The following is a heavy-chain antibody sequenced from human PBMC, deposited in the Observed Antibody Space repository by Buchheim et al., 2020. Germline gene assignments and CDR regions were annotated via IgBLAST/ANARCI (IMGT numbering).Heavy chain of an antibody. V-gene: IGHV3-21*01. J-gene: IGHJ4*02. D-gene: IGHD4-23*01. Sequence: EVQLVESGGGLVKPGGSLRLSCAASGFTFSSYSMNWVRQAPGKGLEWVSSISSSSSYIYYADSVKGRFTISRDNAKNSLYLQMNSLRAEDTAVYYCARDHRARSGGPKNHFDYWGQGTL. CDR2: ISSSSSYI. CDR3: ARDHRARSGGPKNHFDY. CDR1: GFTFSSYS.